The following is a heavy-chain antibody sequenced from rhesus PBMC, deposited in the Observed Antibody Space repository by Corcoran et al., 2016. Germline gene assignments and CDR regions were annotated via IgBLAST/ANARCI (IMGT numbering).Heavy chain of an antibody. Sequence: QLQLQESGPGLVKPSETLSVTCAVSGGSISSNYWSWIRQPPGKGLEWIGRIYGSGSSTNYNPPLKSRVTLSVDTSKNQLSLKLSSVTAADTAVYYCARLYGSSYFDYWGQGVLVTVSS. D-gene: IGHD4-29*01. CDR2: IYGSGSST. CDR3: ARLYGSSYFDY. V-gene: IGHV4-169*01. CDR1: GGSISSNY. J-gene: IGHJ4*01.